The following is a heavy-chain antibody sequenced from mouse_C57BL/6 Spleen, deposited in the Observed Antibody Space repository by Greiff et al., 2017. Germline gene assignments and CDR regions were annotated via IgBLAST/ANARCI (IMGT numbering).Heavy chain of an antibody. CDR3: AREDYDYDRAMDY. J-gene: IGHJ4*01. D-gene: IGHD2-4*01. CDR1: GFSLTSYG. Sequence: VQRVESGPGLVQPSQSLSITCTVSGFSLTSYGVHWVRQSPGTGLEWLGVIWSGGSTDYNAAFICRLSISKDNSKSQVFFKMNSLQADDTAIYXCAREDYDYDRAMDYWGQGTSVTVSS. V-gene: IGHV2-2*01. CDR2: IWSGGST.